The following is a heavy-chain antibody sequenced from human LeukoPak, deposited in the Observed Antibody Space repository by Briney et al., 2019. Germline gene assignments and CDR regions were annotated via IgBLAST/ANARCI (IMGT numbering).Heavy chain of an antibody. Sequence: GGSLRLSCAASEFTVSSNFMSWVRQAPGKGLEWVSTIYSGGITYYSDSVKGRFTISRDNSKNMLYLQMNSLRAEDTAVYYCARDRDYYGSGSYEWFDPWGQGTLVTVPS. V-gene: IGHV3-66*01. CDR2: IYSGGIT. CDR3: ARDRDYYGSGSYEWFDP. CDR1: EFTVSSNF. J-gene: IGHJ5*02. D-gene: IGHD3-10*01.